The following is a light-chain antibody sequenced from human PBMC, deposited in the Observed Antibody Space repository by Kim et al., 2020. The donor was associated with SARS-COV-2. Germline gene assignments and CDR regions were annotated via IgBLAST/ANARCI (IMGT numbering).Light chain of an antibody. CDR1: QSVDNNY. V-gene: IGKV3-20*01. CDR3: QQYGTSPRT. J-gene: IGKJ1*01. CDR2: GAS. Sequence: SPGERATRCGSASQSVDNNYLVWYQHKPGQTPSLLIYGASSRATGIPERFSGSGSGTDFTLTISILGPEDFAVYYCQQYGTSPRTFGQGTKVDIK.